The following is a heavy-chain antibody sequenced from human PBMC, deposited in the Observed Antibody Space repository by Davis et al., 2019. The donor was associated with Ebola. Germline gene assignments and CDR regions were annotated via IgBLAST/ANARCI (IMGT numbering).Heavy chain of an antibody. J-gene: IGHJ4*02. Sequence: ASVKVSCKASGYTFTGYYMHWVRQAPGQGLEWMGIINPSGGSTSYAQKFQGRVTMTRDTSTSTVYMELSSLRSEDTAVYYCARDREQQLGDYYFDYWGQGTLVTVSS. CDR3: ARDREQQLGDYYFDY. V-gene: IGHV1-46*01. D-gene: IGHD6-13*01. CDR2: INPSGGST. CDR1: GYTFTGYY.